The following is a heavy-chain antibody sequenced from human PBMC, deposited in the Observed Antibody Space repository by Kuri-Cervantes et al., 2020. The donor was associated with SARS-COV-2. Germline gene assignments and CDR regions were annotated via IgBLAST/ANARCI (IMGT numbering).Heavy chain of an antibody. Sequence: SCAVSGGSISSSNWWSWVRQPPGKGLEWIGEIYHSGSTNYNPSLKSRVTISVDKSKNQFSLKLSSVTAADTAVYYCARMRRELLSPYYYGMDVWGQGTTVTVSS. V-gene: IGHV4-4*02. CDR1: GGSISSSNW. J-gene: IGHJ6*02. CDR3: ARMRRELLSPYYYGMDV. CDR2: IYHSGST. D-gene: IGHD2/OR15-2a*01.